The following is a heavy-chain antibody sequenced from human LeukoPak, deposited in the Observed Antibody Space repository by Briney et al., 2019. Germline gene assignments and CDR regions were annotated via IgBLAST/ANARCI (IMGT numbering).Heavy chain of an antibody. CDR1: GFTFSSYG. J-gene: IGHJ4*02. CDR3: AKLLSNSGRFLY. CDR2: ISGSGGST. Sequence: VGTLRLSCAASGFTFSSYGMSWVRQAPGKGLEWVSAISGSGGSTYYADSVKGRFTISRDNSKNTLYLQMNSLRAEDTAVYYCAKLLSNSGRFLYWGQGTLVTVSS. V-gene: IGHV3-23*01. D-gene: IGHD4-23*01.